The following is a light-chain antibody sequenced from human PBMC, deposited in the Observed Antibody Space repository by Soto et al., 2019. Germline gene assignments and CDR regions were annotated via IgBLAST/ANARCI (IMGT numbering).Light chain of an antibody. J-gene: IGLJ1*01. CDR2: GNS. CDR1: SSNIGAGYD. Sequence: QLVLTQPPSVSGATGQRVTISCTGSSSNIGAGYDVHWYQQLPGTAPKLLIYGNSNRPSGVPDRFSGSKSGTSASLAITGLQAEDEANYYCQSYDSSLISYVFGTGTKLTV. CDR3: QSYDSSLISYV. V-gene: IGLV1-40*01.